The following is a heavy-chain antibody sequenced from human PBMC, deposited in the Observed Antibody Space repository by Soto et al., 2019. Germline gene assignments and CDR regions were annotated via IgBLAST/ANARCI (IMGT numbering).Heavy chain of an antibody. CDR3: ARDQAVCSGGSCYAAFDI. CDR2: IIPILGIA. CDR1: GGTFSSYT. V-gene: IGHV1-69*08. D-gene: IGHD2-15*01. Sequence: QVQLVQSGAEVKKPGSSVKVSCKASGGTFSSYTISWVRQAPGQGLEWMGRIIPILGIANYAQKFQGRVTITADKSTSTAYMELSSLRSEDTAVHYCARDQAVCSGGSCYAAFDIWGQGTMVTVSS. J-gene: IGHJ3*02.